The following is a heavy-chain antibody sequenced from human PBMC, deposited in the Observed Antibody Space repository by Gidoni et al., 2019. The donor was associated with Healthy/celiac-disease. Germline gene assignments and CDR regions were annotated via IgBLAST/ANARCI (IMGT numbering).Heavy chain of an antibody. D-gene: IGHD6-13*01. J-gene: IGHJ4*02. CDR3: AKDNSGYSSSWYDY. CDR2: ISWDGGST. Sequence: EVQLVESGGVVVQPGGSLRLPCAASGFTFDDYAMHWVRQAPGKGLEWVSLISWDGGSTYYADSVKGRFTISRDNSKNSLYLQMNSLRAEDTALYYCAKDNSGYSSSWYDYWGQGTLVTVSS. CDR1: GFTFDDYA. V-gene: IGHV3-43D*04.